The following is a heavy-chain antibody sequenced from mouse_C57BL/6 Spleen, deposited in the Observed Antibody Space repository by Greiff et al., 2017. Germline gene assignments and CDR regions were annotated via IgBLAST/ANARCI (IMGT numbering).Heavy chain of an antibody. CDR1: GYTFTDHT. V-gene: IGHV1-78*01. D-gene: IGHD1-1*01. Sequence: VKLMESDAELVKPGASVKISCKVSGYTFTDHTIHWMKQRPEQGLEWIGYIYPRDGSTKYNEKFKGKATLTADKSSSTAYMQLNSLTSEDSAVYFSARCYYYGSSYDWYFDVWGTGTTVTVSS. CDR3: ARCYYYGSSYDWYFDV. J-gene: IGHJ1*03. CDR2: IYPRDGST.